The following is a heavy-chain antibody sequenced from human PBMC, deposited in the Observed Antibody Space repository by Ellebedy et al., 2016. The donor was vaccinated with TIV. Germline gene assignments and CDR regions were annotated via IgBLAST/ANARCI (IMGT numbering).Heavy chain of an antibody. D-gene: IGHD2-8*02. CDR1: GYTFTSHG. Sequence: AASVKVSCKASGYTFTSHGLSLVRQAPGQGLEWMGWISTYNDNKNYAQKLQGRVTMTTDTSTSTAYMELRSLRSDDTAVYYCARGVLREDLAFDYWGQGTLVTVSS. CDR2: ISTYNDNK. CDR3: ARGVLREDLAFDY. V-gene: IGHV1-18*04. J-gene: IGHJ4*02.